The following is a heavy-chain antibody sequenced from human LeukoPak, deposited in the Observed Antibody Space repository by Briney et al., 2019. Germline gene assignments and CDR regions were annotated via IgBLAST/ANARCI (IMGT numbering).Heavy chain of an antibody. CDR3: SKDAVAPGSGGDYFDN. J-gene: IGHJ4*02. Sequence: GGSLRLSCAPSGFTLSTYVLHWVRQAPRKGGGWVAVMSYDRTNKYYGDSVRGRFTISREDSKNTLYLQMNSLRAEDTAVYYWSKDAVAPGSGGDYFDNWGQGTLVTVSS. V-gene: IGHV3-30*18. CDR1: GFTLSTYV. CDR2: MSYDRTNK. D-gene: IGHD3-10*01.